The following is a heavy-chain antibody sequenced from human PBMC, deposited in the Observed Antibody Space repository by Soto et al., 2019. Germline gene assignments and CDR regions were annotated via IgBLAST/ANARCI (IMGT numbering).Heavy chain of an antibody. Sequence: SETLSLTCSVSGGSISSTDHFWSWIRHHPGKGLEWIGHIYDRGSTYYNPSLKIRLSISVDTSKNKSSLKLSSVTAADSAVYYCARVGGSGVVVAEPGIDFWGQGATVTVSS. CDR1: GGSISSTDHF. CDR3: ARVGGSGVVVAEPGIDF. V-gene: IGHV4-31*03. J-gene: IGHJ6*02. D-gene: IGHD1-26*01. CDR2: IYDRGST.